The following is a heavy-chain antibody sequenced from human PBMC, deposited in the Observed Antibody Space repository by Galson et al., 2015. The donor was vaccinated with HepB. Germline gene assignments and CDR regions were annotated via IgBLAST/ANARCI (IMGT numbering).Heavy chain of an antibody. CDR1: GFTFNNYA. D-gene: IGHD6-13*01. J-gene: IGHJ4*02. Sequence: SLRLSCAASGFTFNNYAMSWVRRAPGKGLEWVSAISGSGGNTYYADSVEGRFTISKDISKSTLYLQMNSLRPEDTAVYYCAKDFSGSIWYKIGGVYDFWGQGTLVTVSS. CDR3: AKDFSGSIWYKIGGVYDF. V-gene: IGHV3-23*01. CDR2: ISGSGGNT.